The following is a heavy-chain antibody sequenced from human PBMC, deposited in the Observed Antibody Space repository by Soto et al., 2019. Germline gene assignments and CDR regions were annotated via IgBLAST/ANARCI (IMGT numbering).Heavy chain of an antibody. J-gene: IGHJ6*03. CDR1: GYTFTSYY. V-gene: IGHV1-46*03. CDR3: ARGMVELQEDYYYYMDV. D-gene: IGHD1-7*01. CDR2: INPSGGST. Sequence: ASVKVSCKASGYTFTSYYMHWVRQAPGQGLEWMGIINPSGGSTSYAQKFQGRVTMTRDTSTSTVYMELSSLRSEDTAVYYCARGMVELQEDYYYYMDVWGKGTTVTVSS.